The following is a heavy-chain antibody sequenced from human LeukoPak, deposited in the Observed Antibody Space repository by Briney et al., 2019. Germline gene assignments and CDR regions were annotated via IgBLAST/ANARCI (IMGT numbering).Heavy chain of an antibody. CDR1: GFTFKISA. J-gene: IGHJ4*02. V-gene: IGHV3-21*01. CDR2: ISSSSSYI. CDR3: ARGLKGFGLDY. D-gene: IGHD3-16*01. Sequence: GGSLRLSCVASGFTFKISAMAWVRQAPGKGLEWVSSISSSSSYIYYADSVKGRFTISRDNAKNSLYLQMNSLRAEDTAVYYCARGLKGFGLDYWGQGTLVTVSS.